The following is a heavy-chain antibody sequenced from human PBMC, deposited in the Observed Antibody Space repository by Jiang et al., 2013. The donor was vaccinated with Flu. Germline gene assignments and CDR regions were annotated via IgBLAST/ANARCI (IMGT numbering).Heavy chain of an antibody. J-gene: IGHJ4*02. V-gene: IGHV1-24*01. Sequence: YTLTELSMHWVRQALEKGVEWMGGFDPEDGETIYAQKFQGRVTMTEDTSTGTAYMELSSLRSEDTAVYYCATRRGMVATYFDYWGQGTLVTVSS. D-gene: IGHD5-12*01. CDR3: ATRRGMVATYFDY. CDR1: YTLTELS. CDR2: FDPEDGET.